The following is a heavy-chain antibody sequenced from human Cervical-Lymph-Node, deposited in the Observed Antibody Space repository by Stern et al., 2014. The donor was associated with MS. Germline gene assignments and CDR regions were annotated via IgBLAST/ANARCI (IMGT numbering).Heavy chain of an antibody. CDR1: GGSISSGGYY. D-gene: IGHD3-9*01. V-gene: IGHV4-31*03. CDR2: LYSSGST. CDR3: ARDRDDILTGYHYYFDY. J-gene: IGHJ4*02. Sequence: VQLLESGPGLVKPSQTLSLTCTVSGGSISSGGYYWSWIRQHPGKGLEWIGFLYSSGSTYYNPSLKSRLTMSVDTSKNQFSLKLSSVTAADTAVYYCARDRDDILTGYHYYFDYWGQGILVTVSS.